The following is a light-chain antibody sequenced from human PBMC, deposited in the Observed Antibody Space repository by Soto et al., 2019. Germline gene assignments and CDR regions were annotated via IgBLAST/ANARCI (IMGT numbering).Light chain of an antibody. CDR3: QQCDDSPFT. Sequence: EIVLTQSPDTLSLSPGERVTLSCRASQSISSIYLAWYQQKPGQAPRLLVYGASSRATGIPDRFSGSGSGTDFTLTITRLEPEDSAVYYCQQCDDSPFTFCPGTKVDIK. V-gene: IGKV3-20*01. CDR1: QSISSIY. J-gene: IGKJ3*01. CDR2: GAS.